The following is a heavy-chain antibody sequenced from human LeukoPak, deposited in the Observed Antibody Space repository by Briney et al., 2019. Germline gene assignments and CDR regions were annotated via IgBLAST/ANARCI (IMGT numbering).Heavy chain of an antibody. CDR2: IKQDGSGK. V-gene: IGHV3-7*03. CDR1: GFTFSSYW. J-gene: IGHJ4*02. CDR3: ARDRVGATLYFDY. Sequence: PGGSLRLSCAASGFTFSSYWMSWVRQAPGKGLEWVANIKQDGSGKYYVDSVKGRFTISRDNSKNTLYLQMNSLRAEDTAVYYCARDRVGATLYFDYWGQGTLVTVSS. D-gene: IGHD1-26*01.